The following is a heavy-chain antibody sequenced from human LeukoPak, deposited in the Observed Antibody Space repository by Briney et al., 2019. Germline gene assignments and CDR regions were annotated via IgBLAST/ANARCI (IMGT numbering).Heavy chain of an antibody. Sequence: SETLSLTCTVSGGSISSRSNYWGWIRQPPGKGLEWIGSLYYSGSTYYNPSLKSRVTISVDTSKNQFSLKLSSVTAADTAVYYCARQRSGFWSGRYGMDVWGQGTTVTVSS. V-gene: IGHV4-39*01. CDR1: GGSISSRSNY. CDR3: ARQRSGFWSGRYGMDV. J-gene: IGHJ6*02. CDR2: LYYSGST. D-gene: IGHD3-3*01.